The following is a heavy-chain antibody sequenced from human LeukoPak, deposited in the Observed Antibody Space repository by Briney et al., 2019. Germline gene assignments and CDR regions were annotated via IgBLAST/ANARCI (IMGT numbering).Heavy chain of an antibody. CDR3: AKDMDGADYYDSSGPFDY. V-gene: IGHV3-9*01. D-gene: IGHD3-22*01. Sequence: GRSLRLSCAASGFTFDDYAMHWVRQAPGKGLEWVSGISWNSGSIGYADSVKGRFTISRDNAKNSLYLQMNSLRAEDTALYYCAKDMDGADYYDSSGPFDYWGQGTLVTVSS. CDR2: ISWNSGSI. CDR1: GFTFDDYA. J-gene: IGHJ4*02.